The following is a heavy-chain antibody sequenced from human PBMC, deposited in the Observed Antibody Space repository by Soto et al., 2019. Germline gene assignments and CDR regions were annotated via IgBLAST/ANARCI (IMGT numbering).Heavy chain of an antibody. V-gene: IGHV1-69*13. CDR2: IIPIFGTA. J-gene: IGHJ6*02. CDR1: GGTFSSYA. Sequence: SVKVSCKASGGTFSSYAISWVRQAPGQGLEWMGGIIPIFGTANYAQKFQGRVTITADESTSTAYMELSSLRSEGTAVYYCARDLGSSSAMDVWGQGTTVTVSS. D-gene: IGHD6-13*01. CDR3: ARDLGSSSAMDV.